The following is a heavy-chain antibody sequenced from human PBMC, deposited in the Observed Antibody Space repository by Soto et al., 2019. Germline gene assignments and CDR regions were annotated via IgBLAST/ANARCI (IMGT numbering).Heavy chain of an antibody. Sequence: PGGSLRLSCAASGFTFSSYSMNWVRQAPGKGLEWVSSISSSSSYIYYADSVKGRFTISRDNAKNSLYLQMNSLRAEDTAVYYCARDLNDCGGDCYNYWGQGTLVTVSS. J-gene: IGHJ4*02. CDR1: GFTFSSYS. V-gene: IGHV3-21*01. D-gene: IGHD2-21*02. CDR3: ARDLNDCGGDCYNY. CDR2: ISSSSSYI.